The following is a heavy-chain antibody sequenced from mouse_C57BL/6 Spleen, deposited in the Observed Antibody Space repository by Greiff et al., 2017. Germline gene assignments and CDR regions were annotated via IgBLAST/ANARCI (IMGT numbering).Heavy chain of an antibody. CDR3: ARGETGRGFAY. V-gene: IGHV5-16*01. CDR1: GFTFSDYY. CDR2: INYDGSST. D-gene: IGHD4-1*01. Sequence: EVHLVESEGGLVQPGSSMKLSCTASGFTFSDYYMAWVRQVPEKGLEWVANINYDGSSTYYLDSLKSRFIISRDNAKNILDLQMSSLKSEDTATYYCARGETGRGFAYWGQGTLVTVSA. J-gene: IGHJ3*01.